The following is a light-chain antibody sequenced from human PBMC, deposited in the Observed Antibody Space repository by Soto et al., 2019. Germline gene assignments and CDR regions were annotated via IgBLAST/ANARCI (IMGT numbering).Light chain of an antibody. CDR3: QQRSNWPPALT. J-gene: IGKJ4*01. CDR2: DAS. Sequence: EIVLTQSPATLSLSPGERATLSCSASQSVSSYLAWYQQKPGQAPRLLIYDASNRATGIPVRFSGSGSGTDFTLTISSLEPEDFAVYYCQQRSNWPPALTFGGGTKVEIK. CDR1: QSVSSY. V-gene: IGKV3-11*01.